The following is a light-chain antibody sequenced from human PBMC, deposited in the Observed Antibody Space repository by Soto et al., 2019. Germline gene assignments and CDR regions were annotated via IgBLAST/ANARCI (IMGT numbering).Light chain of an antibody. J-gene: IGKJ1*01. CDR3: QQYYRYPRT. Sequence: DIQMTQSPSTLSASVGDRVTITCRASQSISSWLAWYQQKPGKAPKLLIYKASSLESGVPSRFSGSGSGTDFTLTISCRQSADFATYYCQQYYRYPRTFGQGTKVDI. CDR1: QSISSW. V-gene: IGKV1-5*03. CDR2: KAS.